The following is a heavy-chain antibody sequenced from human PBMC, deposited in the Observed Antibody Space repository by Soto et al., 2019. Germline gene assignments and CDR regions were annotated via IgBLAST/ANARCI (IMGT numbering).Heavy chain of an antibody. D-gene: IGHD3-3*01. CDR2: ISYDGSNK. CDR3: ARGYDFWSGYYYPYGMDV. CDR1: GFTFSSYA. Sequence: QVQLVESGGGVVQPGRSLRLSCAASGFTFSSYAMHWVRQAPGKGLEWVAVISYDGSNKNHADTVKGRFTISRDNSKNTLYLQMNSLRAEDTAVYYCARGYDFWSGYYYPYGMDVWGQGTKVTVSS. J-gene: IGHJ6*02. V-gene: IGHV3-30-3*01.